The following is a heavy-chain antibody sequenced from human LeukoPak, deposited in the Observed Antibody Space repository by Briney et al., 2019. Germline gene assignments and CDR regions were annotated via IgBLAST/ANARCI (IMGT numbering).Heavy chain of an antibody. J-gene: IGHJ4*02. CDR3: AMILYGDREDY. D-gene: IGHD4-17*01. Sequence: TSETLSLTCAVYGGSFSGYYWSWIRQPPGKGLEWIGEINHSGSTNNNPSLKSRVTISVDTSKNQFSLKLSSVTAADTAVYYCAMILYGDREDYWGQGTLVTVSS. CDR1: GGSFSGYY. CDR2: INHSGST. V-gene: IGHV4-34*01.